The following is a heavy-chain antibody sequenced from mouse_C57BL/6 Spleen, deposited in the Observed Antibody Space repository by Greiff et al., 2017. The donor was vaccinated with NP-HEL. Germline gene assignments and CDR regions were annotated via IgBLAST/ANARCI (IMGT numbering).Heavy chain of an antibody. CDR2: IDPSDSYT. CDR1: GYTFTSYW. CDR3: ARDYGSSYGKAY. D-gene: IGHD1-1*01. V-gene: IGHV1-69*01. J-gene: IGHJ3*01. Sequence: VQLQQPGAELVMPGASVKLSCKASGYTFTSYWMHWVKQRPGQGLEWIGEIDPSDSYTNYNQKFKGKSTLTVDKSSSTAYMQLSSLTSEDSAVYYCARDYGSSYGKAYWGQGTLVTVSA.